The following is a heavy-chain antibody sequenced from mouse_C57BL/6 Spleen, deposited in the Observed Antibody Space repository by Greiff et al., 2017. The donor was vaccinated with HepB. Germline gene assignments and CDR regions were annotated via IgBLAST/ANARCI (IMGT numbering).Heavy chain of an antibody. CDR1: GYTFTSYW. Sequence: QVQLQQSGAELVKPGASVKLSCKASGYTFTSYWMHWVKQRPGRGLEWIGRIDPNSGGTKYNEKFKSKATLTVDKPTSTAYIQLSSLTSEDSAVYYCARGEIYNSMDYWGQGTSVTVSS. J-gene: IGHJ4*01. CDR2: IDPNSGGT. V-gene: IGHV1-72*01. CDR3: ARGEIYNSMDY.